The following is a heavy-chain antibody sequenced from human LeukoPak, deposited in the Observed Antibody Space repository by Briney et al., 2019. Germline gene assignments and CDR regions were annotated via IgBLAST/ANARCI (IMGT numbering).Heavy chain of an antibody. V-gene: IGHV3-21*01. CDR2: ISSSSSYI. CDR1: GFTFNTYS. CDR3: ARVVRGAVAH. D-gene: IGHD3-10*01. J-gene: IGHJ4*02. Sequence: GGSLRLSCAASGFTFNTYSLNWVRQAPGKGLEWVSSISSSSSYIYYADSVKGRFTISRDNAKNSLYLQMNSLRAEDTAVYYCARVVRGAVAHWGQGTLVTVSS.